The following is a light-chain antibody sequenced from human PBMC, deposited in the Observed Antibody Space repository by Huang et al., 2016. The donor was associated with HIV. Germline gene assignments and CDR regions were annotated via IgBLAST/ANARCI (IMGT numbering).Light chain of an antibody. V-gene: IGKV3-11*01. CDR1: QHISSF. Sequence: EIVLTQSPATLSLSPGGRATLSCRASQHISSFLAWYQQGAGQAPRLLIYGASTRATGIPARFSGSGSATDFTLTINTLEPGDFAVYYCQQRFTFGPGTKVDIK. CDR2: GAS. CDR3: QQRFT. J-gene: IGKJ3*01.